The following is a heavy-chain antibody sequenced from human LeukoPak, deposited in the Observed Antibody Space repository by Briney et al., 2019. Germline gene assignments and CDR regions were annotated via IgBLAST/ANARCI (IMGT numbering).Heavy chain of an antibody. CDR3: ASKGAGYCRGTICQGAFDL. CDR2: FDPEDGET. D-gene: IGHD2-2*01. V-gene: IGHV1-24*01. Sequence: ASVKVSCKVSGYTLTELSMHWVRQAPGKGLEWMGGFDPEDGETIYAQKFQGRVTMTWDTSVSTAYMELSSLTSDDTAVYYCASKGAGYCRGTICQGAFDLWGQGSMVAVSS. J-gene: IGHJ3*01. CDR1: GYTLTELS.